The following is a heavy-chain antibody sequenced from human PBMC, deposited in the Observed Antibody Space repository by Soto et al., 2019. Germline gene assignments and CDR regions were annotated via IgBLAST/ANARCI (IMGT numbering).Heavy chain of an antibody. CDR2: INPNSGGT. CDR1: GYTFTGYY. J-gene: IGHJ3*02. V-gene: IGHV1-2*04. Sequence: GASVKVSCKASGYTFTGYYMHWVRQAPGQGLEWMGWINPNSGGTNYAQKFQGWVTMTRDTSFSTAYMELSRLRSDDTALYYCARAASSIAAANAFDIWGQGTMVTVSS. D-gene: IGHD6-13*01. CDR3: ARAASSIAAANAFDI.